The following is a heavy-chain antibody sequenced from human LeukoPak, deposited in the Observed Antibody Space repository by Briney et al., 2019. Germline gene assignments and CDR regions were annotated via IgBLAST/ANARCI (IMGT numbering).Heavy chain of an antibody. V-gene: IGHV3-33*01. CDR3: ARELGDDYSSGYDYYNYYNYDMDV. J-gene: IGHJ6*02. D-gene: IGHD3-22*01. Sequence: QPGGSLRLSCAASGFTFSSYGMSWVRQAPGKGLEWVAVICYGGSNTYYADSVKGRFTISRDNSKNTLYLQMNSLRADDTAVYYLARELGDDYSSGYDYYNYYNYDMDVWGQGPTVTVS. CDR2: ICYGGSNT. CDR1: GFTFSSYG.